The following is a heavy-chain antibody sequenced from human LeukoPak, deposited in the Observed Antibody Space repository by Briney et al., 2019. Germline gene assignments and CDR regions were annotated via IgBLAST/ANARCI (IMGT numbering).Heavy chain of an antibody. V-gene: IGHV3-30*04. D-gene: IGHD3-3*01. Sequence: GGSLRLSCAASGFTFSSYAMHWVRQAPGKGLEWVAVISYDGSNKYYADSVKGRFTISRDNSKNTLYLQMNSLSAEDTAVYYCARDFGYSFYRMDVWGQGTTVTVSS. J-gene: IGHJ6*02. CDR1: GFTFSSYA. CDR2: ISYDGSNK. CDR3: ARDFGYSFYRMDV.